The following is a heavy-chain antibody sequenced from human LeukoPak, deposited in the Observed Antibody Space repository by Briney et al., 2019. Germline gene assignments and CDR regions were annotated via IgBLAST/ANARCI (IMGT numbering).Heavy chain of an antibody. CDR2: INAGNGDT. Sequence: ASVKVSCKASGYTFTTYAMHWVRQAPGQRLEWMGWINAGNGDTKYSQKFQARVTITRDASASTAYMELSSLRSEDTAVYYCARDPIGSRWPYYFDYWGQGTLVTVSS. CDR3: ARDPIGSRWPYYFDY. J-gene: IGHJ4*02. V-gene: IGHV1-3*01. D-gene: IGHD6-13*01. CDR1: GYTFTTYA.